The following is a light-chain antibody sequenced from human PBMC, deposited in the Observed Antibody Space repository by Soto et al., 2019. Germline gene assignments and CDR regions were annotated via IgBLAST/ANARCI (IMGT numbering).Light chain of an antibody. J-gene: IGKJ4*01. CDR3: QQYNGTSLT. V-gene: IGKV1-5*03. CDR1: QTISSW. CDR2: KAA. Sequence: DIQMTQSPSTLSASVGDRVTITCRASQTISSWLAWYQQKPGKAPKLLIYKAAALESGVASRFSGSGFGTEFTLTISSLQPDDCATYYCQQYNGTSLTFGGGTKVEI.